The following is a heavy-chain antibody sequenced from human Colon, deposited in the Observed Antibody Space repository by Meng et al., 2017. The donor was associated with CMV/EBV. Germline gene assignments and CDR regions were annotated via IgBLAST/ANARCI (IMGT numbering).Heavy chain of an antibody. J-gene: IGHJ4*02. CDR1: GFSFSRYS. CDR3: AKELRGSDYFGPGY. CDR2: VYYSGAT. Sequence: GSLRLSCAASGFSFSRYSMKWVCQAPGKGLEWIGTVYYSGATQYNPALRSRVTVSVDTSRNQFSLTMNSVTAADTAVYYCAKELRGSDYFGPGYWGRGTLVTVSS. D-gene: IGHD2/OR15-2a*01. V-gene: IGHV4-59*12.